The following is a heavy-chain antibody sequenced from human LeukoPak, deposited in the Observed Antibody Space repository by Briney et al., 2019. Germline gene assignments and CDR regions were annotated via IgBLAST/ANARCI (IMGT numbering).Heavy chain of an antibody. CDR2: ISGSGGST. V-gene: IGHV3-23*01. CDR1: GFTFSSYA. J-gene: IGHJ4*02. D-gene: IGHD1-26*01. Sequence: PGGSLRLSCAASGFTFSSYAMSWVRQAPGKGLEWVSAISGSGGSTYYADSVKGRFTISRDNSKNTLYLQMNSLRADDTAVYYCAKAMAPYSGSYYYFDYWGQGTLVTVSS. CDR3: AKAMAPYSGSYYYFDY.